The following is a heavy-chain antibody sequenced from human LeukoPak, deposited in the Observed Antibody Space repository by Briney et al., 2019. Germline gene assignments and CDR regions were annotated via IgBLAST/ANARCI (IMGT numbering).Heavy chain of an antibody. CDR3: AKDRSGSYYKGAFDI. CDR2: INSDGSTT. Sequence: GGSLRLSCAASGFTFSSYWMHWVRQAPGKGLVWVSRINSDGSTTSYADSVKGRFTISRDNAKNTLYLQMNSLRAEDTAVYYCAKDRSGSYYKGAFDIWGQGTMVTVSS. J-gene: IGHJ3*02. CDR1: GFTFSSYW. V-gene: IGHV3-74*01. D-gene: IGHD3-10*01.